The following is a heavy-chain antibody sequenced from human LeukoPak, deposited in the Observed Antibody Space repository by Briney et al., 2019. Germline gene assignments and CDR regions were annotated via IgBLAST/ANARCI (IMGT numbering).Heavy chain of an antibody. Sequence: GGSLRLSCAASGFTFSSYSMNWVRQAPGKGLEWVSSISSSSSYIYYADSVKGRFTISRDNAKNSLYLQMNSLRAEDTAVYYCARDQGVVPAAIADYWGQGTLVTVSS. V-gene: IGHV3-21*01. CDR2: ISSSSSYI. J-gene: IGHJ4*02. CDR3: ARDQGVVPAAIADY. CDR1: GFTFSSYS. D-gene: IGHD2-2*01.